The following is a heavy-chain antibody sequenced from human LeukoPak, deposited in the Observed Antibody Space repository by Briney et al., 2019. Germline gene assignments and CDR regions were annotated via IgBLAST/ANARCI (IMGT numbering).Heavy chain of an antibody. V-gene: IGHV4-39*07. J-gene: IGHJ4*02. Sequence: PSETLSLTCTVSGGSISSSSYYWGWIRQPPGKGLEWIGSIYYSGSTYYNPSLKSRVTISVDTSKNQFSLKLSSVTAADTAVYYCAREGASSESHFDYWGQGTLVTVSS. CDR1: GGSISSSSYY. CDR2: IYYSGST. D-gene: IGHD6-25*01. CDR3: AREGASSESHFDY.